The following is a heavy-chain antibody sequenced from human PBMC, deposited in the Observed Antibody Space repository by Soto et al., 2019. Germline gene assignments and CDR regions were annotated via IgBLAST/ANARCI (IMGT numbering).Heavy chain of an antibody. CDR1: GGTFSSYA. J-gene: IGHJ3*02. D-gene: IGHD3-22*01. Sequence: GPSLKVSFTASGGTFSSYAISWVRQAPGQWLEWMGGIIPIFGTANYAQKFQGRVTITADESTSTAYMELSSLRSEDTAVYYCASRVDHYYDSSGYYYSAFDIWGQGTMVTVSS. CDR3: ASRVDHYYDSSGYYYSAFDI. CDR2: IIPIFGTA. V-gene: IGHV1-69*13.